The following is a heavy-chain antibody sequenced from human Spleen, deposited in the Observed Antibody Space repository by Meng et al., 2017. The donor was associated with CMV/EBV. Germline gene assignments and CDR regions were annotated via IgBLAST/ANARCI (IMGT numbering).Heavy chain of an antibody. CDR1: FPGYY. Sequence: FPGYYLRWVRQGPGQGLEWMGWINPNGGGTNYAQKFPGRVTMTRDTSISTAYMELSRLGSDDTAVYYCAREEAYDFWSGYSNWFDPWGQGTLVTVSS. J-gene: IGHJ5*02. D-gene: IGHD3-3*01. CDR2: INPNGGGT. CDR3: AREEAYDFWSGYSNWFDP. V-gene: IGHV1-2*02.